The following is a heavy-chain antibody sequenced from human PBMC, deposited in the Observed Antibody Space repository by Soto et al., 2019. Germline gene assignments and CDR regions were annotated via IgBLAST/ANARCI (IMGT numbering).Heavy chain of an antibody. Sequence: DVQLEESGGGLIQPGGSLRLSCAVSGFTVSNNYMTWVRQAPGKGLEWVSLIYSSGGTKYADSVRGRFTLSRDNSKNTLYLQMNSLKVEDTAVYYCARDPPGIAASGSYNWGQGTLVTVSS. D-gene: IGHD6-13*01. V-gene: IGHV3-53*01. J-gene: IGHJ4*02. CDR3: ARDPPGIAASGSYN. CDR1: GFTVSNNY. CDR2: IYSSGGT.